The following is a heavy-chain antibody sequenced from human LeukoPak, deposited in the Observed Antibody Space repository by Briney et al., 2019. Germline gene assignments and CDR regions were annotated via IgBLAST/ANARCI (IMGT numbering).Heavy chain of an antibody. Sequence: GGSLRLSCAASAFTFSSHWMSWVRQAPGKGLEWVAVIWCDGSNKYYADSVKGRFTISRDNSKNTLYLQMNSLRAEDTAVYYCARDHSGYYGSGSYYNGGDYFDYWGQGTLVTVSS. D-gene: IGHD3-10*01. CDR2: IWCDGSNK. CDR1: AFTFSSHW. CDR3: ARDHSGYYGSGSYYNGGDYFDY. V-gene: IGHV3-33*08. J-gene: IGHJ4*02.